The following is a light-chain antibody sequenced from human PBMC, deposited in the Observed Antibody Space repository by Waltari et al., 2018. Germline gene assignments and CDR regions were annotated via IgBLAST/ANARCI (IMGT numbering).Light chain of an antibody. CDR1: QGISSY. J-gene: IGKJ1*01. Sequence: AIRITKSPHSLSASTGDRVTITCRASQGISSYLAWYQQKPGKAPKLLIYAASTLQSGVPSRFIGSGSGTDFTLPISCLQSEDFATYYCQQYYSYPWTFGQGTKVEIK. CDR3: QQYYSYPWT. V-gene: IGKV1-8*01. CDR2: AAS.